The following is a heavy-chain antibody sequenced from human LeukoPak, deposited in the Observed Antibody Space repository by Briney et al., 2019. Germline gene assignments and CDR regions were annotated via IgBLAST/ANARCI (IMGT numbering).Heavy chain of an antibody. J-gene: IGHJ5*02. D-gene: IGHD1-26*01. V-gene: IGHV1-2*06. Sequence: GASVQVSCKASGYTFTSYYMHWVRQAPGQGLEWMGRINPNSGDTNYAQKFQGRVTMTTDTSISTAYMDLSGLRSDDTAMYYCAREIRRGAGDWFDPWGQGTLVTVSS. CDR3: AREIRRGAGDWFDP. CDR2: INPNSGDT. CDR1: GYTFTSYY.